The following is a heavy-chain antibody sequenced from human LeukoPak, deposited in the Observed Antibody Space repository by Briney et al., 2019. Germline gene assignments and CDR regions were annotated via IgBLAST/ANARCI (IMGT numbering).Heavy chain of an antibody. Sequence: PSETLSLTRTFSGDFISSYYWSWIRQPRGRGLEWVGYIYYSGSTNYNPSLKSRLTISVDTSENQFSLRLSSVTAADTAVYYCARVNYYDSSGTDYWGQGTLVTVSS. CDR1: GDFISSYY. CDR2: IYYSGST. V-gene: IGHV4-59*01. CDR3: ARVNYYDSSGTDY. D-gene: IGHD3-22*01. J-gene: IGHJ4*02.